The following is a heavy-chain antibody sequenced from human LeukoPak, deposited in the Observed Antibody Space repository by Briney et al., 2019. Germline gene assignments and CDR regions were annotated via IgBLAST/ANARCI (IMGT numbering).Heavy chain of an antibody. V-gene: IGHV1-69*06. D-gene: IGHD3-10*01. CDR1: GGTFSSYA. CDR3: ARVLGAGSNYWFDP. CDR2: IIPIFGTA. Sequence: SVKVSCKASGGTFSSYANSWVRQAPGQGLEWMGGIIPIFGTANYAQKFQGRVTITADKSTSTAYMELSSLRSEDTAVYYCARVLGAGSNYWFDPWGQGTLVTVSS. J-gene: IGHJ5*02.